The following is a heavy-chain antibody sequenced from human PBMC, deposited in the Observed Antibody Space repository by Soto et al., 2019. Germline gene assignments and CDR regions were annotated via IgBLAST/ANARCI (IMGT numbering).Heavy chain of an antibody. J-gene: IGHJ4*02. D-gene: IGHD2-2*01. Sequence: EVQLVESGGGLVQPGGSLRLSCAASGFTFSDYALNWVRQAPGEGLEWISYISSSSSTIYFADSLKGQFTISRDNAKNSLYLQMNSLRDEDTAVYYCASTLQYCTSTSCYPWGSFDYWGQGTLVTVSS. CDR1: GFTFSDYA. V-gene: IGHV3-48*02. CDR2: ISSSSSTI. CDR3: ASTLQYCTSTSCYPWGSFDY.